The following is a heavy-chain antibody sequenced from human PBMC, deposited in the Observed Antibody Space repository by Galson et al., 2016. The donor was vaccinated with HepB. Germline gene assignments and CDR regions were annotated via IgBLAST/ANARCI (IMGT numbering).Heavy chain of an antibody. J-gene: IGHJ6*02. CDR2: ISYDGGNK. CDR3: AKDPYVDFAAYDMDV. CDR1: GFTFSAYA. Sequence: SLRLSCAASGFTFSAYAMHWVRQAPGKGLEWVAFISYDGGNKNCADSLKGRFTIFRDNSKNTLYLQMNSLRVEETAVYYCAKDPYVDFAAYDMDVWGQGTTVTV. D-gene: IGHD3/OR15-3a*01. V-gene: IGHV3-30*18.